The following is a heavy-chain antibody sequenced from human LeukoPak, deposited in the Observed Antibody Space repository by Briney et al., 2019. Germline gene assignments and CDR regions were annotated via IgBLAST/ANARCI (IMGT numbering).Heavy chain of an antibody. D-gene: IGHD3-3*01. Sequence: SETLSLTCTVSGGSISGSYWSWIRQPPGKGLEWIGFFSYSGTTNYNPSLRGRVSISVDTSKNQFSLKLTSVTAADTAIYYCATAQYDDFSALSIDYWGQGTLVTVSS. J-gene: IGHJ4*02. V-gene: IGHV4-59*01. CDR1: GGSISGSY. CDR3: ATAQYDDFSALSIDY. CDR2: FSYSGTT.